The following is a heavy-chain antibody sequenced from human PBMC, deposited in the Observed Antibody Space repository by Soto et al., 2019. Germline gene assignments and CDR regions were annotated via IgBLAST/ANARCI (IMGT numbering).Heavy chain of an antibody. CDR2: ISGSGGST. Sequence: GWSLRLSCAASGFTFSSYAMSWVRQAPGKGLEWVSAISGSGGSTYYADSVKGRFTISRDNSKNTLYLQMNSLRAEDTAVYYCAKRGSSSQYYYYYGMDVWGQGTTVNVS. J-gene: IGHJ6*02. CDR3: AKRGSSSQYYYYYGMDV. D-gene: IGHD6-6*01. CDR1: GFTFSSYA. V-gene: IGHV3-23*01.